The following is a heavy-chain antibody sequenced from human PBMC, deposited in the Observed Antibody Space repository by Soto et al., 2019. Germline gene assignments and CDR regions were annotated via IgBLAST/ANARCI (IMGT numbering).Heavy chain of an antibody. J-gene: IGHJ3*02. Sequence: PSETLSLTCAVYGGSFSGYYWSWIRQPPGKGLDWIGEINDSGSTNYNPSLKSRVTISVDTSRNQFSLKLSSVTAADTAVYYCARRGDYFDSSGDALDIWGQGTMVTVS. V-gene: IGHV4-34*01. CDR2: INDSGST. D-gene: IGHD3-22*01. CDR1: GGSFSGYY. CDR3: ARRGDYFDSSGDALDI.